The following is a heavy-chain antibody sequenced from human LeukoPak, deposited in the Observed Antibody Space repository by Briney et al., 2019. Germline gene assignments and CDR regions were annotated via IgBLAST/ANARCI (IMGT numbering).Heavy chain of an antibody. CDR1: GGSISSYY. CDR2: IYYSGST. Sequence: SETLSLTCTVSGGSISSYYWSWIRQPPGKGLEWIGYIYYSGSTNYNPSVKSRVTISVDTSKNQFSLKLSSVTAADTAVYYCARATEAHSWRTRYYDYYMDVWGKGTTVTVSS. D-gene: IGHD6-13*01. V-gene: IGHV4-59*01. J-gene: IGHJ6*03. CDR3: ARATEAHSWRTRYYDYYMDV.